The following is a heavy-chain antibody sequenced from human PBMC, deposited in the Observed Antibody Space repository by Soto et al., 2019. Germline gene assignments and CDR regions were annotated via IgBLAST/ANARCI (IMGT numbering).Heavy chain of an antibody. J-gene: IGHJ6*02. CDR3: ARQGRNTKIVILRHYATDF. CDR1: SGSISSNSYL. CDR2: ILYSGDT. Sequence: PSETLSLTCSVSSGSISSNSYLWGWIRQPPGKGLEWIGAILYSGDTYYSESLKSRVTMSVDTAKNQFSLKLNSVTAADTAVYYCARQGRNTKIVILRHYATDFRGQGTAVTVSS. V-gene: IGHV4-39*01. D-gene: IGHD3-22*01.